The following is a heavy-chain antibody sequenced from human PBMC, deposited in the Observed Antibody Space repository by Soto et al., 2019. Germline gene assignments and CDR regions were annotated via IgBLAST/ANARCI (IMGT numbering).Heavy chain of an antibody. CDR3: ARPLYSYGPMDV. CDR1: GGSIRNNNYY. J-gene: IGHJ6*02. CDR2: IYYSGST. V-gene: IGHV4-61*01. D-gene: IGHD5-18*01. Sequence: PSETLSLTCTVSGGSIRNNNYYWSWIRQPPGKGLEWIGYIYYSGSTNYNPSLKSRVTISVDTSKNQFSLKLSSVTAADTAVYYCARPLYSYGPMDVWGQGTTVTVS.